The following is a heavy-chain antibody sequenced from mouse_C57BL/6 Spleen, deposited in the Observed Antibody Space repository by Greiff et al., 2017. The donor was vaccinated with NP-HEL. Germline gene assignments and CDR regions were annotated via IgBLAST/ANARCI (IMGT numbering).Heavy chain of an antibody. CDR2: INPYNGGT. J-gene: IGHJ1*03. V-gene: IGHV1-19*01. CDR3: ARIEAGDWYFDV. Sequence: EVQLQQSGPVLVKPGASVKMSCKASGYTFTDYYMNWVKQSHGKSLEWIGVINPYNGGTSYNQKFKGKATLTVDKSSSTAYMELNSLTSEDSAVYYCARIEAGDWYFDVWGTGTTVTVSS. CDR1: GYTFTDYY.